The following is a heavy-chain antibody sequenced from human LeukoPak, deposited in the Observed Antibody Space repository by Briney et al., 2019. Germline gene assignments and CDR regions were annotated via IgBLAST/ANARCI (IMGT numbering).Heavy chain of an antibody. CDR3: AKDSGSWDLGY. CDR1: GFTFRSYD. J-gene: IGHJ4*02. Sequence: GGSLRLSCAASGFTFRSYDMHWVRQATGKGLEWVSGIGTAGEIYYPGSVKGRFTISRENAKNSLYLQMNSLRAGDTAVYYCAKDSGSWDLGYWGQGTLVTVSS. D-gene: IGHD1-26*01. CDR2: IGTAGEI. V-gene: IGHV3-13*01.